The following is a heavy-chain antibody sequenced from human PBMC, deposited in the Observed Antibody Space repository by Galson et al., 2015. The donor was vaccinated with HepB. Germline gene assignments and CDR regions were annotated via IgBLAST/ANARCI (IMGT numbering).Heavy chain of an antibody. CDR2: ISYDGSNK. D-gene: IGHD3-9*01. CDR3: ARDSDPYDILTGYYTHEFDP. CDR1: GFTFSSYA. J-gene: IGHJ5*02. Sequence: SLRLSCAASGFTFSSYAMHWVRQAPGKGLEWVAVISYDGSNKYYADSVKGRFTISRDNSKNTLYLQMNSLRAEDTAVYYCARDSDPYDILTGYYTHEFDPWGQGTLVTVSS. V-gene: IGHV3-30-3*01.